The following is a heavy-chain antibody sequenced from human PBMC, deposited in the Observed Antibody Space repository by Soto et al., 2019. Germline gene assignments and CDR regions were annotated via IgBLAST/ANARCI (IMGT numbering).Heavy chain of an antibody. J-gene: IGHJ6*02. D-gene: IGHD2-15*01. CDR2: IYYSGST. Sequence: QVQLQESGPGLVKPSETLSLTCTVSGGSISSYYWSWIRQPPGKGLEWIGYIYYSGSTNYNPSLSSRVTISVDTSKSQVSLKLSSVTAADTAVYYCARNPCGGSGGSCYSGGYYYYYNGMDVWGQGTTVTVSS. CDR1: GGSISSYY. CDR3: ARNPCGGSGGSCYSGGYYYYYNGMDV. V-gene: IGHV4-59*01.